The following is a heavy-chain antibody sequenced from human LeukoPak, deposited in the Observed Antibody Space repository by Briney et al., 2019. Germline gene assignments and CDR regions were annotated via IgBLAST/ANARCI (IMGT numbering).Heavy chain of an antibody. Sequence: PSETLSLTCAVYGGSFSGYYWSWIRQPPGKGLEWIGEINHSGSTNYNPSLKSRVTISVDTSKNQFSLKLSSVTAADTAVYYCARGRNDVWGSYRYRGYYFDYWGQGTLVTVSS. CDR3: ARGRNDVWGSYRYRGYYFDY. CDR2: INHSGST. D-gene: IGHD3-16*02. V-gene: IGHV4-34*01. CDR1: GGSFSGYY. J-gene: IGHJ4*02.